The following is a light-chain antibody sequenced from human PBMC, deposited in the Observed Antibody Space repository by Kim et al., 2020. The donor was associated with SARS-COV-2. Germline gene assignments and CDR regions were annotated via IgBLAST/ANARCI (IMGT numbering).Light chain of an antibody. V-gene: IGLV1-40*01. J-gene: IGLJ1*01. CDR2: GNS. Sequence: RYTLACTGMSSNIGAGYDVHWDQQLPGTAPKLLIYGNSNRPSGVPDRFSGSKSGTSASLAITGLQAEDEADYYCQSYDSSLSGSGVFGTGTKVTVL. CDR3: QSYDSSLSGSGV. CDR1: SSNIGAGYD.